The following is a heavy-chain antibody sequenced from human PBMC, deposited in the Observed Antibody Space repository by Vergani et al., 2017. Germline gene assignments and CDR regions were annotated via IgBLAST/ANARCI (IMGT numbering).Heavy chain of an antibody. D-gene: IGHD3-10*01. CDR2: INPNSGGT. V-gene: IGHV1-2*06. J-gene: IGHJ3*02. CDR3: ARDNGYYGSGWDAFDI. Sequence: QVQLVQSGAEVKKPGASVKVSCKASGYTFTGYYMHWVRQAPGQGLEWMGRINPNSGGTNYAQKFQGRVTMTRDPSISTAYMELSRLRSDDTAVYYCARDNGYYGSGWDAFDIWGQGTMVTVSS. CDR1: GYTFTGYY.